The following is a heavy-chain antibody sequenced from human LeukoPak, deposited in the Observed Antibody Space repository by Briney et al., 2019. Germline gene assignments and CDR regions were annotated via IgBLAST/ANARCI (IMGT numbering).Heavy chain of an antibody. Sequence: SGPTLVNPTQTLTLTCTFSGFSLSTSGMCVTWIRQPPGKVLEWLARIDWDDDKYYSTSLKTRLTISKDTSKNQVVLTMTNMDPVDTATYYCARMRAYSNVYYFDYWGQGTLVTVSS. V-gene: IGHV2-70*11. CDR2: IDWDDDK. J-gene: IGHJ4*02. CDR3: ARMRAYSNVYYFDY. D-gene: IGHD4-11*01. CDR1: GFSLSTSGMC.